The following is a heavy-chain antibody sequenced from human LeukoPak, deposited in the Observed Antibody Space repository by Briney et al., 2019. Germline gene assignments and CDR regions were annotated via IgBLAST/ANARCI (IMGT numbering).Heavy chain of an antibody. D-gene: IGHD5-18*01. CDR3: ARRGYTYGWGWFDP. Sequence: SETLSLTCAVYGGSFSGYYWSWIRQPPGKGLEWIGEINHSGSTNYNPSLKSRVTISVDTSKDQFSLKVNSVTAADTAVYYCARRGYTYGWGWFDPWGQGTLVTVSS. V-gene: IGHV4-34*01. J-gene: IGHJ5*02. CDR1: GGSFSGYY. CDR2: INHSGST.